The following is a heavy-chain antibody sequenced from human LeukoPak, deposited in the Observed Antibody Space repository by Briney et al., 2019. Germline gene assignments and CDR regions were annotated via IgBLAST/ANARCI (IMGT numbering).Heavy chain of an antibody. V-gene: IGHV4-59*08. CDR3: ARQMGLGYTYFSPYIAY. J-gene: IGHJ4*01. CDR1: GGSISSYY. D-gene: IGHD1-1*01. CDR2: IYYSGST. Sequence: PSETLSLTYTVSGGSISSYYWSCLRQPPGKGLEWIGYIYYSGSTNYNPSLKSRVTISVDTSKNQFSLKLSSVTAADTDVYYCARQMGLGYTYFSPYIAYWGQGTLVTVSS.